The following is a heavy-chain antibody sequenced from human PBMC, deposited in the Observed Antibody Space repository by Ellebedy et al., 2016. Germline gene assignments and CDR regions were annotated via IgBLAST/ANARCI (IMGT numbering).Heavy chain of an antibody. V-gene: IGHV4-38-2*01. CDR1: DFSITTEYY. D-gene: IGHD1-20*01. CDR2: IYHSGNS. J-gene: IGHJ4*02. CDR3: ARATVITPRYFDN. Sequence: SETLSLTCVVSDFSITTEYYWAWIRQPPGKGLQWIGSIYHSGNSYSNPSLKSRVTISIDTSKNHFSLNLSSVTAADTAVYYCARATVITPRYFDNWGPGTLVTVSP.